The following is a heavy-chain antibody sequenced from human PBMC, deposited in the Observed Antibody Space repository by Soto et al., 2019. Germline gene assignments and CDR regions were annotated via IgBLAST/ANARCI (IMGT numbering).Heavy chain of an antibody. CDR3: AGDLALAGNY. CDR1: GFTFSSYA. Sequence: GGPLRLSCAASGFTFSSYAMNWVRQTQEKGLEWVSSISSTSSYTHYSDSVKGRFTISRDNANNSLFLQMNSLRAEDTATYYCAGDLALAGNYWGQGVLVTVSS. D-gene: IGHD6-19*01. V-gene: IGHV3-21*01. CDR2: ISSTSSYT. J-gene: IGHJ4*02.